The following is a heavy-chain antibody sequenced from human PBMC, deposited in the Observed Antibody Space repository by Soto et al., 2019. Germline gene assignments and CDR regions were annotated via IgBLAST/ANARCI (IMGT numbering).Heavy chain of an antibody. J-gene: IGHJ4*02. CDR1: GFSFDDYA. Sequence: GGSLRLSCVASGFSFDDYAMHWVRQVPGRGLEWVSGITWNSGYLGYADSVKGRFSISKDNAKNSLYLKMNSLRPEDTAIYYCAKGPYDSSGYYTAPDYWGQGTLVTVS. V-gene: IGHV3-9*01. CDR3: AKGPYDSSGYYTAPDY. D-gene: IGHD3-22*01. CDR2: ITWNSGYL.